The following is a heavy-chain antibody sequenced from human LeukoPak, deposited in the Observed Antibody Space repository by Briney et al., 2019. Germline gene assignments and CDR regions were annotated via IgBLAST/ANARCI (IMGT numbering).Heavy chain of an antibody. CDR1: GFTFSSYA. D-gene: IGHD5-24*01. CDR3: AGGGGDGYNPFDY. V-gene: IGHV3-53*01. CDR2: IYSGGST. Sequence: PGGSLRLSCAASGFTFSSYAMSWVRQAPGKGLEWVSVIYSGGSTYYADSVKGRFTISRDNSKNTLYLQMNSLRAEDTAVYYCAGGGGDGYNPFDYWGQGTLVTVSS. J-gene: IGHJ4*02.